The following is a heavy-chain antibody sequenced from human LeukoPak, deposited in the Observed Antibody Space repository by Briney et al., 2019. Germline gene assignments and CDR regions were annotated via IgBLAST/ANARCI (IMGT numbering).Heavy chain of an antibody. CDR2: IYYSGST. J-gene: IGHJ6*02. Sequence: PSETLSLTCTVSGGSISSYYWSWIRQPPGKGLEWIGYIYYSGSTNYNPSLKSRVTISVDTSKNQFSLKLSSVTAADTAVYYCARDAPPKYCSGGSCYDGGPYYYYYYGMDVWGQGTTVTVSS. CDR3: ARDAPPKYCSGGSCYDGGPYYYYYYGMDV. D-gene: IGHD2-15*01. CDR1: GGSISSYY. V-gene: IGHV4-59*01.